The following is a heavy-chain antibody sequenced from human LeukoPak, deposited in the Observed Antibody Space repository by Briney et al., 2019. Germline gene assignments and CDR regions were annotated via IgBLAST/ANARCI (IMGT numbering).Heavy chain of an antibody. Sequence: SETLSLTCIVSGGSISSGDYYWSWIRQPPGKGLEWIGYIYYSGSTYYDPSLKSRVTISVDTSKNQFSLKLSSVTAADTAVYYCARDCSSSRRSSYYYYGMDVWGQGTTVTVSS. CDR1: GGSISSGDYY. V-gene: IGHV4-30-4*01. J-gene: IGHJ6*02. CDR2: IYYSGST. D-gene: IGHD2-2*01. CDR3: ARDCSSSRRSSYYYYGMDV.